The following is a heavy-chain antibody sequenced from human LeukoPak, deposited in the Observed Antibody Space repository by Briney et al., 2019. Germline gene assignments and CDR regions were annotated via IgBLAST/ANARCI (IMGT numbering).Heavy chain of an antibody. Sequence: PGGSLRLSCAASGFTFSSYLMHWVRQAPGKGLEWVSVIYSGTYYADSVKGRFTISRDNSKNTLYLQMNSLRAEDTAVYYCARAPTASYYFDYWGQGTPVTVSS. CDR1: GFTFSSYL. V-gene: IGHV3-66*01. D-gene: IGHD2-2*01. CDR2: IYSGT. J-gene: IGHJ4*02. CDR3: ARAPTASYYFDY.